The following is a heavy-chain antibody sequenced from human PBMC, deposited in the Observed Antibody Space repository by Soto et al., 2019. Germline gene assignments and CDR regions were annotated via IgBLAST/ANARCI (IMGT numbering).Heavy chain of an antibody. Sequence: EVQLVESGGGLVQPGGSLRLSCAASGFTFSGRSMHWVRQAPGKGLVWVSGIDHAGSDSNYADSVKGGFTSSRDNAKNMLYLAMNSVRVEYTNVYYCARGWFGPDVWGKGTTVTVSS. CDR3: ARGWFGPDV. D-gene: IGHD3-10*01. CDR2: IDHAGSDS. J-gene: IGHJ6*04. CDR1: GFTFSGRS. V-gene: IGHV3-74*02.